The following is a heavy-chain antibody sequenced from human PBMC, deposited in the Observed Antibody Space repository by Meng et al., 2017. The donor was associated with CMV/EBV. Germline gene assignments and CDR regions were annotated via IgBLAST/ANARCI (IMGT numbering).Heavy chain of an antibody. CDR2: INHSGST. CDR1: GGSFSGYY. CDR3: ARGSRRLPRFNWFDP. Sequence: QGGAGRLTPSETLSLTCAVYGGSFSGYYWSWTRQPPGKGLEWIGEINHSGSTNYNPSLKSRVTISVDTSKNQFSLKLSSVTAADTAVYYCARGSRRLPRFNWFDPWGQGTLVTVSS. V-gene: IGHV4-34*01. J-gene: IGHJ5*02. D-gene: IGHD3-3*01.